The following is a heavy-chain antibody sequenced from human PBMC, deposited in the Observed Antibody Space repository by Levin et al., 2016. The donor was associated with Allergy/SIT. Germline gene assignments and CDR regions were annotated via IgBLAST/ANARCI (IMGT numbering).Heavy chain of an antibody. J-gene: IGHJ4*02. CDR2: IDPSDGTT. D-gene: IGHD5-18*01. Sequence: ASVKVSCKASGYIFITYYLHWMRQAPGQGLEWMGLIDPSDGTTTYAPTFQGRITMSRDTSTSTVDLHLSSLRSDDAAVYYCARGDTAMSFDHWGQGTPVTVSS. CDR1: GYIFITYY. V-gene: IGHV1-46*01. CDR3: ARGDTAMSFDH.